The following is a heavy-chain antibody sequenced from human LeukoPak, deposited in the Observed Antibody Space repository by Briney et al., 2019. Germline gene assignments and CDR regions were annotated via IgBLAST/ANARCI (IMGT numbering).Heavy chain of an antibody. J-gene: IGHJ5*02. CDR3: ASHYYYDSSGYYNA. CDR2: INHSGST. CDR1: GGSFSGYY. V-gene: IGHV4-34*01. D-gene: IGHD3-22*01. Sequence: PSETLSLTCAVYGGSFSGYYWSWIRQPPGKGLEWIGEINHSGSTNYNPSLKSRVTISVDMSKNQFSLKLSSVTAADTAVYYCASHYYYDSSGYYNAWGQGTLVTVSS.